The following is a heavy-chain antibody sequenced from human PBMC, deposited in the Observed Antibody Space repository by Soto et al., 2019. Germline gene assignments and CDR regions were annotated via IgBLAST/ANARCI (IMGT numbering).Heavy chain of an antibody. CDR2: ISGSGGST. D-gene: IGHD1-26*01. V-gene: IGHV3-23*01. Sequence: GGSLRLSCAASGFTFRSYAMSWVRQAPGKGLEWVSAISGSGGSTYYADSVKGRFTISRDNSKNTLYLQMNSLRAEDTAVYYCAKTYSGSYYSGFDYWGQGTLVTVSS. CDR1: GFTFRSYA. J-gene: IGHJ4*02. CDR3: AKTYSGSYYSGFDY.